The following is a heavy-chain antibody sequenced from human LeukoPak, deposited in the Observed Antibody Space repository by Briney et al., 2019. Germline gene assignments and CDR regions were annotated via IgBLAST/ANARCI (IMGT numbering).Heavy chain of an antibody. CDR2: IYTSGST. Sequence: KSSETLSLTCTVSGGSISSYYWSWIRQPAGKGLEWIGGIYTSGSTNYNPSLKSRVTMSVDTSKNQFSLKLSSVTAADTAVYYCASENSGYDFGMDVWGQGTTVTVSS. V-gene: IGHV4-4*07. D-gene: IGHD5-12*01. CDR3: ASENSGYDFGMDV. CDR1: GGSISSYY. J-gene: IGHJ6*02.